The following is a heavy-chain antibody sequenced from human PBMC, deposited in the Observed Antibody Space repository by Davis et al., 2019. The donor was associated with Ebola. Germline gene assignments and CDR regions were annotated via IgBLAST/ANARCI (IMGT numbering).Heavy chain of an antibody. V-gene: IGHV3-21*01. CDR3: ARDLGIAARRGGFDY. Sequence: GGSLRLSCAASGFTFSSYSMNWVRQAPGKGLEWVSSISSSSSYIYYADSVKGRFTLPRDNAKNSLYLQMNSLRAEDTAVYYCARDLGIAARRGGFDYWGQGTLVTVSS. J-gene: IGHJ4*02. D-gene: IGHD6-6*01. CDR1: GFTFSSYS. CDR2: ISSSSSYI.